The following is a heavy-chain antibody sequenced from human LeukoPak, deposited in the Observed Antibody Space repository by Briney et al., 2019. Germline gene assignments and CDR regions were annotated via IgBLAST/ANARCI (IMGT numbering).Heavy chain of an antibody. V-gene: IGHV3-21*01. CDR1: GFTFSSYS. J-gene: IGHJ6*02. Sequence: PGGSLRLSCAASGFTFSSYSMNWVRQAPGKGLEWVSSISSSSSYIYYADSVKGRFTISRDNAKNSLYLQMNSLRAEDTAVYYCASRGVAGTDGMDVWGQGTTVTVSS. CDR3: ASRGVAGTDGMDV. CDR2: ISSSSSYI. D-gene: IGHD6-19*01.